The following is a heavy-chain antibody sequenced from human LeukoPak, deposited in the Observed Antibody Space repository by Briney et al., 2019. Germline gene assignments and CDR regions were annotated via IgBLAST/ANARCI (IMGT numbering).Heavy chain of an antibody. CDR2: ISSGGDVT. V-gene: IGHV3-23*01. Sequence: GGSLRLSCAASGFTFSGHSMSWVRQAPGKGLEWVSAISSGGDVTFYADSLKGRFIVSRDQSNNMLSLQMSSLRAEDTALYYCAKHRAPVPGSHPKNPTAYFEDWGQGTLVTVSS. CDR3: AKHRAPVPGSHPKNPTAYFED. J-gene: IGHJ4*02. CDR1: GFTFSGHS. D-gene: IGHD6-19*01.